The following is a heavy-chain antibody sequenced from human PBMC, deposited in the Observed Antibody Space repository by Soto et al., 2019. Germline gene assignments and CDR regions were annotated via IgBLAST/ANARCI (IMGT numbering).Heavy chain of an antibody. Sequence: QVQLVQSGAEVKKPGSSVKVSCTASGVTFSSYAISWVRQAPGQGREWMGGIIPILGTANYAQKFQGRVTINEEESTSTAYMELSSLRSEDTAVYYCARQLQQLVPSDAFDIWGQGTMVTVSS. J-gene: IGHJ3*02. CDR1: GVTFSSYA. V-gene: IGHV1-69*01. CDR3: ARQLQQLVPSDAFDI. D-gene: IGHD6-13*01. CDR2: IIPILGTA.